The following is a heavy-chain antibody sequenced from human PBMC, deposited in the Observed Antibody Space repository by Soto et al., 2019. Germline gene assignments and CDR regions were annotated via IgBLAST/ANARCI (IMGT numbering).Heavy chain of an antibody. Sequence: PGGSLRLSCAASGFTFSSYGMHWVRQAPGKGLEWVAVIWYDGSNKYYADSVKGRFTISRDNSKNTLYLQMNSLRAEDTAVYYCAREFYDILTGRLPYYYMDVWGKGTTVTVSS. D-gene: IGHD3-9*01. J-gene: IGHJ6*03. CDR2: IWYDGSNK. CDR3: AREFYDILTGRLPYYYMDV. CDR1: GFTFSSYG. V-gene: IGHV3-33*01.